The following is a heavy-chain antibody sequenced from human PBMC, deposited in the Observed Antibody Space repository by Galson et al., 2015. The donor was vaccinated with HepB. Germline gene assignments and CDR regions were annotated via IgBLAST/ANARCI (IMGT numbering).Heavy chain of an antibody. V-gene: IGHV2-5*02. Sequence: PALVKPTQTLTLTCTLSGFSITTDYTGVGWIRQPPGKALEWLALIYWDGNKYYSPFLKSRLSITTDTSENQVVLKMTNMDPVDTATYYCGHTAGWLADSWGQGTPVTVSS. CDR1: GFSITTDYTG. CDR3: GHTAGWLADS. J-gene: IGHJ4*02. CDR2: IYWDGNK. D-gene: IGHD3-9*01.